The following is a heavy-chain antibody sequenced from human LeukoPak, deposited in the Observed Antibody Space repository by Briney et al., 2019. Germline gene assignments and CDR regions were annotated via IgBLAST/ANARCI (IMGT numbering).Heavy chain of an antibody. Sequence: SETLSLTCAVSGYSISSGYYWGWIRQPPGKGLEWIGNIYQSGSTYYNPSLKSRVTISVDTSKNQFSLKLRSVTAADTAVYYCARRGPYSGYDFSWFDPWGQGTLVTVSS. J-gene: IGHJ5*02. CDR3: ARRGPYSGYDFSWFDP. V-gene: IGHV4-38-2*01. D-gene: IGHD5-12*01. CDR2: IYQSGST. CDR1: GYSISSGYY.